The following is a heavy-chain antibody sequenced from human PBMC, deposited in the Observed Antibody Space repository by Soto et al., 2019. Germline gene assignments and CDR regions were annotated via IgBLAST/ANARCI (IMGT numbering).Heavy chain of an antibody. CDR1: GYTFTNFG. CDR2: ISAYNGNT. CDR3: ARGGTPLDY. J-gene: IGHJ4*02. V-gene: IGHV1-18*01. D-gene: IGHD3-16*01. Sequence: QVQLVQSGAEVKKPGASVKVSCKASGYTFTNFGISWVRQAPGQGLEWMGWISAYNGNTNYAQNFQGRVTTTTDTATSTAYLELRSPRSDDAAVYYCARGGTPLDYWGQGTLFTVSS.